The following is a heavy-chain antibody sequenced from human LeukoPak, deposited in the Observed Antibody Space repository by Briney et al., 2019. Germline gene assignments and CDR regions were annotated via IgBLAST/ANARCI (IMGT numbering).Heavy chain of an antibody. J-gene: IGHJ4*02. CDR3: AKDLREYSSSSDYFDY. CDR1: GFSFSTYA. Sequence: GGSLRLSCAASGFSFSTYAMSWVRQAPEKGLEWVSGISGSGGSTYHADSVKGRFTISRDNSKNTLYLQMYSLGAGDTAVYYCAKDLREYSSSSDYFDYWGQGTLVTVSS. V-gene: IGHV3-23*01. CDR2: ISGSGGST. D-gene: IGHD6-6*01.